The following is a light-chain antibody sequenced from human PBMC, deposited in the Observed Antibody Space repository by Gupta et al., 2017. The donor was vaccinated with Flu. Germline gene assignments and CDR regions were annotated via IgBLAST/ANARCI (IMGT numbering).Light chain of an antibody. Sequence: SALPQPASVSGSPGQSLTIPCTGTSSDIGSYKYVSWYQQHPGKVPKLMIYEAIKRPSGVANRFSGSKSGNTASLTIAGLQADDEADYYCCSHAGGGTYVFGSGTKVTVL. V-gene: IGLV2-23*01. CDR2: EAI. CDR1: SSDIGSYKY. CDR3: CSHAGGGTYV. J-gene: IGLJ1*01.